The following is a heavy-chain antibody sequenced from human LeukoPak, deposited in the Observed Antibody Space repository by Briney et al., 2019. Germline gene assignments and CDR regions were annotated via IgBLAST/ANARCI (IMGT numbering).Heavy chain of an antibody. CDR3: AAMYYYDSSGYSGDAFDI. D-gene: IGHD3-22*01. CDR1: GFTFTSSA. J-gene: IGHJ3*02. CDR2: IVVGSGNT. V-gene: IGHV1-58*02. Sequence: SVKVSCKASGFTFTSSAMQWVRQARGQRLEWIGWIVVGSGNTNYAQKFQERVTITRDMSTSTAYMELSSLRSEDTAVYYCAAMYYYDSSGYSGDAFDIWGQGTMVTVSS.